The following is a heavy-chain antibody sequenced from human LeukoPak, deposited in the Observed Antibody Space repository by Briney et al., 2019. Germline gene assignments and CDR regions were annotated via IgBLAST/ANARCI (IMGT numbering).Heavy chain of an antibody. CDR2: INHSGST. Sequence: SETLSLTCAVCGGSFSGYYWSWIRQPPGKGLEWIGEINHSGSTNYNPSLKSRVTISVDTSKNQFSLKLSSVTAADTAVYYCARMVGALNYWSQGTLVTVSS. D-gene: IGHD1-26*01. J-gene: IGHJ4*02. CDR1: GGSFSGYY. CDR3: ARMVGALNY. V-gene: IGHV4-34*01.